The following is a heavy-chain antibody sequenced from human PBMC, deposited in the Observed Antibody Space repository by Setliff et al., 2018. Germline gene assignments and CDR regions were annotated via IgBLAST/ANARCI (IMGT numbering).Heavy chain of an antibody. CDR1: GFTFSNAW. V-gene: IGHV3-15*01. Sequence: GESLKISYAASGFTFSNAWMTWVRQAPGKGLEWVGRIKNKVDGETTDYAAPVKGRFTISRDNSKDTLYLQMTSLKTEDTGVYYCSTVAAYTGRSIGSRGTDAFHLWGQGTMVTVSS. J-gene: IGHJ3*01. CDR2: IKNKVDGETT. D-gene: IGHD3-16*01. CDR3: STVAAYTGRSIGSRGTDAFHL.